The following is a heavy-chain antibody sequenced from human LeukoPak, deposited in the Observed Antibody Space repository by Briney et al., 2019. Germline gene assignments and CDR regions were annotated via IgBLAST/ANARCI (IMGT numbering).Heavy chain of an antibody. Sequence: ASVKVSCKASGYTFTSYDINWVRQATGQGLEWMGWMNPNSGNTGYAQEFQGRVTMTRNTSISTAYMELSSLRSEDTAVYYCAVYYYGSGSYYNVVLDYWGQGTLVTVSS. J-gene: IGHJ4*02. D-gene: IGHD3-10*01. CDR3: AVYYYGSGSYYNVVLDY. CDR2: MNPNSGNT. CDR1: GYTFTSYD. V-gene: IGHV1-8*01.